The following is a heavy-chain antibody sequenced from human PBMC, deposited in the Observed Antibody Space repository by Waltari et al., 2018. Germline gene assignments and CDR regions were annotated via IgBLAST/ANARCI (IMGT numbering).Heavy chain of an antibody. CDR3: ARLIVVVIGDYYGMDV. J-gene: IGHJ6*02. CDR2: IIPILRIA. Sequence: QVQLVQSGAEVKKPGSSVKVSCKASGGTFSSYTISWVRPAPGQGLEWRGRIIPILRIANCAHKCQGRVTITADKATSTAYMELSSRRSEDTAVYYCARLIVVVIGDYYGMDVWGQGTTVTVSS. CDR1: GGTFSSYT. V-gene: IGHV1-69*02. D-gene: IGHD3-22*01.